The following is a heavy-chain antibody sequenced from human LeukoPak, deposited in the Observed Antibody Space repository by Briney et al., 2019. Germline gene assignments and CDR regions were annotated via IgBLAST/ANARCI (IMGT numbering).Heavy chain of an antibody. Sequence: ASVKVSCKASGYTFTSYYMHWVRQAPGQGFEWMGIINPSGGSTSYAQRFQGRVTMTRDTSTSSVYMELSSLRSEDTAVYYCARRYSDSSPFDYWGQGTLVTVSS. V-gene: IGHV1-46*01. D-gene: IGHD6-6*01. CDR2: INPSGGST. CDR3: ARRYSDSSPFDY. J-gene: IGHJ4*02. CDR1: GYTFTSYY.